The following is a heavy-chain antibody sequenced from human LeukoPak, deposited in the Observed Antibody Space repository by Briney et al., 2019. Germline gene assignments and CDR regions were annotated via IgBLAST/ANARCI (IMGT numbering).Heavy chain of an antibody. CDR1: GGSITSHY. J-gene: IGHJ5*02. CDR2: IHYSGST. V-gene: IGHV4-59*08. CDR3: ARQLALAGWFGP. D-gene: IGHD6-19*01. Sequence: PSETLSLTCTVSGGSITSHYWSWIRQPPGKGLEWIGYIHYSGSTKYDPSLKSRVTISADTSKTQFSLNLSAVTAADTAVYYCARQLALAGWFGPWGQGSLVTVSS.